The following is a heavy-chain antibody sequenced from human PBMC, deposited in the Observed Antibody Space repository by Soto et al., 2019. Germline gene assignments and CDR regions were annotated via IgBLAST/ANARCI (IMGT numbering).Heavy chain of an antibody. J-gene: IGHJ5*02. CDR2: IYHSGST. Sequence: SETRSLTCAVSGYSISSGYYWGWIRQPPGKGLEWIGSIYHSGSTYYNPSLKSRVTISVDTSKMQVSLKLSSVTAADTAVYFCARGTPSPLIVRSSRGPWFDPWGQGTLVTVSS. CDR1: GYSISSGYY. D-gene: IGHD2-15*01. CDR3: ARGTPSPLIVRSSRGPWFDP. V-gene: IGHV4-38-2*01.